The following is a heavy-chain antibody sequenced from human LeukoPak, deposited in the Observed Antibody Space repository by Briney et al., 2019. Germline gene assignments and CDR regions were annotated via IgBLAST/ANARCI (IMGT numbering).Heavy chain of an antibody. J-gene: IGHJ4*02. D-gene: IGHD2-2*01. CDR3: ARQYCSSTSCSFDY. Sequence: SETLSLTCTVSGGSISSYYWSWIRQPPGKGLEWIGYIYYSGSTNYNPSLKSRVTISVDTPKNQFSLKLSSVTAADTAVYYCARQYCSSTSCSFDYWGQGTLVTVSS. CDR1: GGSISSYY. CDR2: IYYSGST. V-gene: IGHV4-59*01.